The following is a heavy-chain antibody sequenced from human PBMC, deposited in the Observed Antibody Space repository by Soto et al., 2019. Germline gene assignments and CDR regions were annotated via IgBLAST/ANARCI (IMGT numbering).Heavy chain of an antibody. CDR2: ISSSSSYI. D-gene: IGHD2-8*01. J-gene: IGHJ5*02. V-gene: IGHV3-21*01. CDR3: ARELYEAPRWFDP. CDR1: GFTFSSYS. Sequence: PGGSLRLSCAASGFTFSSYSMNWVRQAPGKGLEWVSSISSSSSYIYYADSVKGRFTISRDNAKNSLYLQMNSLRAEDTAVYYCARELYEAPRWFDPWSQGTLVTVSS.